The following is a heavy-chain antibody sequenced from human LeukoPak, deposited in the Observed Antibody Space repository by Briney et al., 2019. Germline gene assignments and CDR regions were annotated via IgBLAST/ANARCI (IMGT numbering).Heavy chain of an antibody. CDR1: GGTFGSYA. D-gene: IGHD5-12*01. J-gene: IGHJ3*02. CDR2: IIPIFGTA. V-gene: IGHV1-69*01. CDR3: ASPLSGYDAFDI. Sequence: ASVKVSCKASGGTFGSYAISWVRQAPGQGLEWMGGIIPIFGTANYAQKFQGRVTITADESTSTAYMELSSLRSEDTAVYYCASPLSGYDAFDIWGQGTMVTVSS.